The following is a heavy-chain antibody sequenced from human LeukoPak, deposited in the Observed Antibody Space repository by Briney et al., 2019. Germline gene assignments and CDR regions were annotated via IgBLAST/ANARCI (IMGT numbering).Heavy chain of an antibody. J-gene: IGHJ4*02. CDR1: GFNFDDYA. CDR3: AKDVGALERNPDY. Sequence: PGGSLRFSCAASGFNFDDYAMHWVRQVPGKGLEWVSGISWNSDSIGYADSVKGRFTISRDNAKKSLYLQMNSLRAEDTALYHCAKDVGALERNPDYWGQGILVTVS. D-gene: IGHD1-1*01. CDR2: ISWNSDSI. V-gene: IGHV3-9*01.